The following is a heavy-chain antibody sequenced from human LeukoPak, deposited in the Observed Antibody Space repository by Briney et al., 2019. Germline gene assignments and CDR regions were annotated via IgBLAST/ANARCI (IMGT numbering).Heavy chain of an antibody. D-gene: IGHD6-13*01. CDR2: ISSSSSYI. V-gene: IGHV3-21*01. CDR3: ARDARAGIAANDY. Sequence: GGSLRLSCAASGFTFSSYSMNWVRQAPGKGLEWVSSISSSSSYIYYADSVKGRFTISRDNAKNSLYLQMNSLRAEDTAVYYCARDARAGIAANDYWGQGTLVTVSS. CDR1: GFTFSSYS. J-gene: IGHJ4*02.